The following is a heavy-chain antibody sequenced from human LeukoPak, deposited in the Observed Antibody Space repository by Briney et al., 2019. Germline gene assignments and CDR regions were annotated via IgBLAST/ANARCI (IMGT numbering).Heavy chain of an antibody. CDR1: GYTFTSYY. CDR3: ARGYPTAYREYYFDY. J-gene: IGHJ4*02. D-gene: IGHD2-21*02. Sequence: GASVKVSCKASGYTFTSYYMHWVRQAPGQGLEWMGGITPIFGTANYAQKFQGRVTITADESTSTAYMELSSLRSEDTAVYYCARGYPTAYREYYFDYWGQGTLVTVSS. CDR2: ITPIFGTA. V-gene: IGHV1-69*13.